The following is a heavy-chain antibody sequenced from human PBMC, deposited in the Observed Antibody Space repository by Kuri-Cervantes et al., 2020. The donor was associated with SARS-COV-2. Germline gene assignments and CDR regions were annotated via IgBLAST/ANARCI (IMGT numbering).Heavy chain of an antibody. J-gene: IGHJ6*02. CDR1: GFTFSSYG. Sequence: GGSLRLSCAASGFTFSSYGMHWVRQAPGKGLEWVAVISYDGSNKYYADSVKGRFTISRDNSKNTLYLQMNSLRAEDTAVYYCAKCLAGQWLVPGYYYGMDAWGQGTTVTVSS. V-gene: IGHV3-30*18. D-gene: IGHD6-19*01. CDR3: AKCLAGQWLVPGYYYGMDA. CDR2: ISYDGSNK.